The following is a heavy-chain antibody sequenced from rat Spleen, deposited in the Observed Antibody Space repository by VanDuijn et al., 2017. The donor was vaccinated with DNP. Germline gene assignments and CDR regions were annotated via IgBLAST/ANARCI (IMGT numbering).Heavy chain of an antibody. J-gene: IGHJ3*01. CDR3: ARSDVYYGWGIWFAY. V-gene: IGHV5-7*01. Sequence: EVQLVESGGGLVQPGRSMKLSCAASGFTFSNYDMAWVRQAPKKGLEWVATISYDGSSTYYRDSVKGRFTISRDNAKSTLYLQRDSLRSEDTATYYCARSDVYYGWGIWFAYWGQGTLVTVSS. D-gene: IGHD1-6*01. CDR1: GFTFSNYD. CDR2: ISYDGSST.